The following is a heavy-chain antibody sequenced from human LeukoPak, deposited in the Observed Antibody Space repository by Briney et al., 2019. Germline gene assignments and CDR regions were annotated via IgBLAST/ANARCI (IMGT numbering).Heavy chain of an antibody. D-gene: IGHD5-12*01. J-gene: IGHJ4*02. CDR1: GFAFSSYA. CDR3: AKTSGFFDC. V-gene: IGHV3-23*01. Sequence: PGGSLRLSCAASGFAFSSYAITWVRPAPGKGLEWVSAISGSGGSTYYADSVRGRFTISRDNSKNTLFLQMSSLRAEDTAVYYCAKTSGFFDCWGQGTLVTVSS. CDR2: ISGSGGST.